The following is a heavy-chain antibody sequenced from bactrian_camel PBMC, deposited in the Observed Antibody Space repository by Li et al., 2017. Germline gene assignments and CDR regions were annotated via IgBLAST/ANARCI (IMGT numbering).Heavy chain of an antibody. J-gene: IGHJ4*01. CDR1: GLTFSPYA. Sequence: VQLVESGGGLVQPGGSLRLSCAASGLTFSPYAMNWVRQAPGKGLEWVSAINSGGGSTYYADSVKDRFIIFRSNAENTVSLQMNSLKPEDTAMYYCNTDGRVPPIICKSQHRALVIGARGPRSPSP. CDR3: NTDGRVPPIICKSQHRALV. V-gene: IGHV3S40*01. CDR2: INSGGGST. D-gene: IGHD5*01.